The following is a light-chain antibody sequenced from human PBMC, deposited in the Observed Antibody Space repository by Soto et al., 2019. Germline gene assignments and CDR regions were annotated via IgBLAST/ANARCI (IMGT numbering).Light chain of an antibody. V-gene: IGLV2-23*02. J-gene: IGLJ1*01. CDR2: EVS. CDR1: SSDVGSYNL. CDR3: CAYAGSSTFYV. Sequence: QSALTQPASVSGSPGQSITISCTGTSSDVGSYNLISWYQQYPDKGPKLMIYEVSKRPSGVSNRFSGSKSGNTASLTISGLQAEDEAYYYCCAYAGSSTFYVFGSGTKLTVL.